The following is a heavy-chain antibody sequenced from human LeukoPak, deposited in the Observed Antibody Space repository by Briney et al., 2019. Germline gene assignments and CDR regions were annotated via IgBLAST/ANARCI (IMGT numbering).Heavy chain of an antibody. Sequence: SETLSLTCTVSGDSISSSDRYWAWIRQPPGKGLEWIGEINHSGSTNYNPSLKSRVTISVDTSKNQFSLKLSSVTAADTAVYYCARLPRYSSGWYVRGAFDIWGQGTMVTVS. D-gene: IGHD6-19*01. CDR2: INHSGST. V-gene: IGHV4-39*07. CDR1: GDSISSSDRY. CDR3: ARLPRYSSGWYVRGAFDI. J-gene: IGHJ3*02.